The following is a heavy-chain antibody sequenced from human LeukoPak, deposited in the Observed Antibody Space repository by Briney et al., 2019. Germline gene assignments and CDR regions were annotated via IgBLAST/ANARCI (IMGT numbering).Heavy chain of an antibody. CDR3: ARDSQLRTFGYWYFDL. D-gene: IGHD7-27*01. Sequence: GGSLRLSCAASGFTFSSYSMAWLRQAPGKGLEWVSSIYTGGTTYYADFVKGRFTISRDSSTSTLFLQMNSLKIEDTAVYYCARDSQLRTFGYWYFDLWGRGTLVTVSS. CDR1: GFTFSSYS. V-gene: IGHV3-53*01. J-gene: IGHJ2*01. CDR2: IYTGGTT.